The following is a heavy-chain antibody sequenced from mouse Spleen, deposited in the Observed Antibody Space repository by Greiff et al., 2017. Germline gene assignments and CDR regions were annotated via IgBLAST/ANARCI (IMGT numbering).Heavy chain of an antibody. D-gene: IGHD1-3*01. CDR1: GYTFTGYW. J-gene: IGHJ2*01. V-gene: IGHV1-72*01. CDR3: ENNINIKWDYFDY. Sequence: QVQLQQPGAELVKPGASVKLSCKASGYTFTGYWMHWVKQSPGQGLEWIGRIDPNSGGTKYNQKFKGKATLTVDKTSSTAYMQLSSLTSEDSAVYDCENNINIKWDYFDYWGQGTTLTVSS. CDR2: IDPNSGGT.